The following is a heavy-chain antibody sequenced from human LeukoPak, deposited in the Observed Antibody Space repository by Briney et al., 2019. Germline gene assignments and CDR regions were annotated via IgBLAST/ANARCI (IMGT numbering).Heavy chain of an antibody. D-gene: IGHD3-16*01. CDR3: AARPGGYASFDI. J-gene: IGHJ3*02. Sequence: GASVKVSCKTSGFTFSNSAVQWVRQARGQRLEWIGWIVVGSSNTDYTQKFQERVTITRDMSIGTAYMELSSLTSEDTAVYYCAARPGGYASFDIWGQGTMVTVSS. V-gene: IGHV1-58*01. CDR1: GFTFSNSA. CDR2: IVVGSSNT.